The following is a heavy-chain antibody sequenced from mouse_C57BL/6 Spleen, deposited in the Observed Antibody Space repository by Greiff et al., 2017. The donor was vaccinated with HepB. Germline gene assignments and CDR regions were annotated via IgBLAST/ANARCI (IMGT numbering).Heavy chain of an antibody. V-gene: IGHV1-80*01. Sequence: VQLQQPGAELVKPGASVKISCKASGYAFSSYWMNWVKQRPGKGLEWIGQIYPGDGDTNYNGKFKGKATLTADKSSSTAYMQLSSLTSEDSAVYFCARVGGGSGPFYAMDYWGQGTSVTVSS. CDR3: ARVGGGSGPFYAMDY. D-gene: IGHD3-2*02. CDR2: IYPGDGDT. CDR1: GYAFSSYW. J-gene: IGHJ4*01.